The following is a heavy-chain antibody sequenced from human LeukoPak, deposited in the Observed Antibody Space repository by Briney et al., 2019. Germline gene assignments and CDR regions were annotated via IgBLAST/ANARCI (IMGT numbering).Heavy chain of an antibody. V-gene: IGHV4-39*01. Sequence: SETLSLTCTVSGDFIISNNYYWGWIRQPPGTGLEWIGNIYYNGSTIYNPSLKTRVTISVDTSKNQFSLKLSSVTAADTAVYYCARLSGYSSGYNYYCYMDVWGKGTMVTVSS. CDR2: IYYNGST. J-gene: IGHJ6*03. CDR3: ARLSGYSSGYNYYCYMDV. D-gene: IGHD6-19*01. CDR1: GDFIISNNYY.